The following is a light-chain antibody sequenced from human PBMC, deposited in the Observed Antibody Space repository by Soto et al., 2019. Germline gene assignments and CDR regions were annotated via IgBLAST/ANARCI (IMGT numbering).Light chain of an antibody. J-gene: IGLJ3*02. V-gene: IGLV1-47*01. Sequence: QSVLTQPPSASGTPGQRVTISCSGSSSNIGNNYVHWYQQVPGTAPKLLIYRNNQRPSGVPDRFSGSKSGTSASLAISGLRSEDEADYYCAAWDDSLTGGVFGGGTKLTVL. CDR1: SSNIGNNY. CDR3: AAWDDSLTGGV. CDR2: RNN.